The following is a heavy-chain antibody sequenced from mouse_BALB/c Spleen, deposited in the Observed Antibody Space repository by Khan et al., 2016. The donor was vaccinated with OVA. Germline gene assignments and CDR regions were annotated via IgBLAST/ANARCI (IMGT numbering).Heavy chain of an antibody. CDR1: GFSLTTYG. D-gene: IGHD2-4*01. V-gene: IGHV2-2*02. CDR2: LWSGGST. Sequence: QVRLQQSGPGLVQPSQSLSITCTVSGFSLTTYGVHWVRQSPGKGLEWLGVLWSGGSTDYNAPFISRLSISKDSSKSQVFFKMNSLQVNDTAIYDCARNYDYDEGLAYWGQGTLVTVAA. J-gene: IGHJ3*01. CDR3: ARNYDYDEGLAY.